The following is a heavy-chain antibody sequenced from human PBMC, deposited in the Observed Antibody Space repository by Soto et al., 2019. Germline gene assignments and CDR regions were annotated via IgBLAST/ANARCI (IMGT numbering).Heavy chain of an antibody. CDR3: ARAIKRWEVNYYFDF. D-gene: IGHD1-26*01. J-gene: IGHJ4*02. V-gene: IGHV1-69*06. Sequence: QVVLLQSGAAVKEPGSSGRVSCPVSGSTLNNLAFSWMRQAPGHGPEWMGGIVVDSNTAEYSQRFQDRVTITADTSTDTLYMELGSLTFEDTAVYYCARAIKRWEVNYYFDFWGQGTPVTVSS. CDR2: IVVDSNTA. CDR1: GSTLNNLA.